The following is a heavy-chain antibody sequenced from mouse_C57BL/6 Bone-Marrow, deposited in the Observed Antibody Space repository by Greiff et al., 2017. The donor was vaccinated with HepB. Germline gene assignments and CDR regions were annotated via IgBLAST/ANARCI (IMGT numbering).Heavy chain of an antibody. CDR3: TRGTTVDYAMDY. Sequence: EVKLMESGGGLVQPGGSMKLSCAASGFTFSDAWMDWVRQSPEKGLEWVAEIRNKANNHATYYAESVKGRFTISRDDSKSSVYLQMNSLRAEDTGIYYCTRGTTVDYAMDYWGQGTSVTVSS. J-gene: IGHJ4*01. D-gene: IGHD1-1*01. CDR2: IRNKANNHAT. V-gene: IGHV6-6*01. CDR1: GFTFSDAW.